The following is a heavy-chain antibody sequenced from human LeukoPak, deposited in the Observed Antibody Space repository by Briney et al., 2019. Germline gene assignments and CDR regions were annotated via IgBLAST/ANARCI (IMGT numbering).Heavy chain of an antibody. D-gene: IGHD3-16*01. CDR3: AKDGGSGTGGFDY. Sequence: AGGSLRLSCAASGFTFDDYAMHWVRQAPGKGLEWVSGISWNSGSIGYADSVKGRFTISRDNAKNSLYLQMNSLRAEDTALYYCAKDGGSGTGGFDYWGQGTLVTVSP. CDR2: ISWNSGSI. V-gene: IGHV3-9*01. CDR1: GFTFDDYA. J-gene: IGHJ4*02.